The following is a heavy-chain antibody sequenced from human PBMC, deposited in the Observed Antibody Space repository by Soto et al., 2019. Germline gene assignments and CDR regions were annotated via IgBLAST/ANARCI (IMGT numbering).Heavy chain of an antibody. Sequence: ASVKVSCKASGYTFTDYYVHWVRQAPGQGLEWMGWINPNSGGTKTAQKFQGRVTVTRDTSISTAYMDLSRLRSDDTAVYYCARALPPTPSFTNGVCYYHYYDMDVWGQGPMVTVSS. V-gene: IGHV1-2*02. J-gene: IGHJ6*02. D-gene: IGHD2-8*01. CDR3: ARALPPTPSFTNGVCYYHYYDMDV. CDR1: GYTFTDYY. CDR2: INPNSGGT.